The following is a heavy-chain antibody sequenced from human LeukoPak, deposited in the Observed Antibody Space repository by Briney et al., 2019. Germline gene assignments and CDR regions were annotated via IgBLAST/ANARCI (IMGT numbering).Heavy chain of an antibody. CDR1: GGSFSGYY. V-gene: IGHV4-34*01. Sequence: PSETLSLTCAVSGGSFSGYYWSWLRQPPGKGLEWIGEINHSGSTNYNPSLTSRVTISVDTSKNQFSLKLSSVTAADTAVYYCRQSGYSYAYDYWGQGTLVTVSS. CDR2: INHSGST. CDR3: RQSGYSYAYDY. D-gene: IGHD5-18*01. J-gene: IGHJ4*02.